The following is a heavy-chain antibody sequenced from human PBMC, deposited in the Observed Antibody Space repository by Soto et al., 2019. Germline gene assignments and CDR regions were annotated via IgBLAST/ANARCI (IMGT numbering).Heavy chain of an antibody. CDR1: GGTFSSYT. V-gene: IGHV1-69*02. Sequence: QVQLVQSGAEVKKPGSSVKVSCKASGGTFSSYTISWVRQAPGQGLEWMGRIIPILGIANYAQKFQGRVTITADKSTSTAYMELSSLRSEDTAVYYCAVCDYYDSSGYYRPGAFDIWGQGTMVTVSS. CDR2: IIPILGIA. CDR3: AVCDYYDSSGYYRPGAFDI. D-gene: IGHD3-22*01. J-gene: IGHJ3*02.